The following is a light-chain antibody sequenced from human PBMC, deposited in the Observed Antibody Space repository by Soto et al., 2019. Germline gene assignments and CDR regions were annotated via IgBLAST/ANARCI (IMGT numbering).Light chain of an antibody. J-gene: IGKJ5*01. CDR2: GAY. Sequence: EIVMTQSPATLSVSPGERATLSCRASQSVSSNLAWYQQKPGQAPRLLIYGAYNRATGIPDRFSGSGSGTDFTLTISRLQSEDFALYYCQQYNNWPKITFGQGTRREI. CDR3: QQYNNWPKIT. V-gene: IGKV3-15*01. CDR1: QSVSSN.